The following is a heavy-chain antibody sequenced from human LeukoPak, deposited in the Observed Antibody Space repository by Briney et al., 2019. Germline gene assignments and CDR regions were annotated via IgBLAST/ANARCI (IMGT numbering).Heavy chain of an antibody. D-gene: IGHD2-2*01. V-gene: IGHV4-59*01. CDR3: ARDVPATAPGHGMDV. Sequence: NPSETLSLTCTVSGGSISSYYWSWIRQPPGKGLEWIGYIYYSGSTNYNPSLKSRVTISVDTSKNQFSLKLSSVTAADTAVYYCARDVPATAPGHGMDVWGQGTTATVSS. CDR1: GGSISSYY. CDR2: IYYSGST. J-gene: IGHJ6*02.